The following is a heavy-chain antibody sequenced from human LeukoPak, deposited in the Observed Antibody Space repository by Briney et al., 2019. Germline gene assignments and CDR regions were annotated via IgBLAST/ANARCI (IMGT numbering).Heavy chain of an antibody. J-gene: IGHJ3*02. Sequence: SETLSLTCAVSDDSVSSHYWSWIRQPPGKGLEWIGYIYYSGSTYYNPSLKSRVTISVDTSKNQFSLKLSSVTAADTAVYYCARDTTMQAFDIWGQGTMVTVSS. CDR3: ARDTTMQAFDI. V-gene: IGHV4-30-4*01. CDR1: DDSVSSHY. D-gene: IGHD5-18*01. CDR2: IYYSGST.